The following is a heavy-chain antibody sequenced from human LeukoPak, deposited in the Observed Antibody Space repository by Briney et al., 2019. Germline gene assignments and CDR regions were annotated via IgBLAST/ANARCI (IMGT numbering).Heavy chain of an antibody. Sequence: SQTLSFTCTVSGGSISSGDYYWSWIRQPPGKGLEWIGYIYYSGSTYYNPSLKSRVTISVDTSKNQFSLKLSSVTAADTAVYYCATNDFWSGYYTGYYYYYMDVWGKGTTVTVSS. CDR3: ATNDFWSGYYTGYYYYYMDV. J-gene: IGHJ6*03. CDR2: IYYSGST. CDR1: GGSISSGDYY. V-gene: IGHV4-30-4*08. D-gene: IGHD3-3*01.